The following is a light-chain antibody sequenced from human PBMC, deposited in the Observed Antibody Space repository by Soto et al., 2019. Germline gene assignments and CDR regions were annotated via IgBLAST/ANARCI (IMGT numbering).Light chain of an antibody. V-gene: IGKV3-20*01. Sequence: EIVLTQSPDTLSLSPGERATLSCRASQTVRNNYVTWYQQKPGQAPRLLTSVASSRATGIPDRFSASGSGTDFTLTISRVEAEDFAVYYCQQYDTSSTSFGQGTKLETK. CDR3: QQYDTSSTS. J-gene: IGKJ2*03. CDR2: VAS. CDR1: QTVRNNY.